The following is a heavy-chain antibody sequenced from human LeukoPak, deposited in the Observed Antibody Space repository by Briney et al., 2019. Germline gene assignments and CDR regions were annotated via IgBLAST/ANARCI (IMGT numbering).Heavy chain of an antibody. Sequence: SVKVSCKASGGTFSSYAISWVRQAPGQGLEWMGGIIPIFGTANYAQKFQGRVTITADKSTSTAYMELSSLRSEDTAVYYCAREVTMVRGVITINWFGPWGQGTLVTVSS. J-gene: IGHJ5*02. CDR1: GGTFSSYA. V-gene: IGHV1-69*06. CDR3: AREVTMVRGVITINWFGP. CDR2: IIPIFGTA. D-gene: IGHD3-10*01.